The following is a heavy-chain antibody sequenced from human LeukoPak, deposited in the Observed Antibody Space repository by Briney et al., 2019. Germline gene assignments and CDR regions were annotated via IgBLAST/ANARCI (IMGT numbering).Heavy chain of an antibody. J-gene: IGHJ4*02. CDR2: IDRDGAPR. V-gene: IGHV3-74*01. CDR1: GFIFNDYW. CDR3: VASRWSGALDF. D-gene: IGHD3-3*01. Sequence: GGSLRLSCAASGFIFNDYWMLWVRHVPGKGLVWVSRIDRDGAPRIYADSMKGRFTVSRDNARKALYLQMNSLKEEDTAIYYCVASRWSGALDFWGQGSLVTVSS.